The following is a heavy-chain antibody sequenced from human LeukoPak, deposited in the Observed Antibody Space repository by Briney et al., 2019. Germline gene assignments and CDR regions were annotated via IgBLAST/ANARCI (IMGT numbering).Heavy chain of an antibody. D-gene: IGHD1-26*01. CDR3: AKEMWELLRSGVYAFDI. Sequence: GGSLRLSCAASGFTFSSYGMHWVRQAPGKGLEWVAFIRYDGSNKYYADSVKGRFTISRDNSKNTLYLQMNSLRAEDTAVYYCAKEMWELLRSGVYAFDIWGQGTMVTVSS. CDR1: GFTFSSYG. CDR2: IRYDGSNK. J-gene: IGHJ3*02. V-gene: IGHV3-30*02.